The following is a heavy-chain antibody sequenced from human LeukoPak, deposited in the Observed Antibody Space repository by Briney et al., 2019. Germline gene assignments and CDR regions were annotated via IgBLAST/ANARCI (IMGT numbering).Heavy chain of an antibody. CDR2: ISAYNGNT. CDR3: ARAFVRRGSDWAFDY. D-gene: IGHD6-19*01. Sequence: SVKVSCKASGYTFTSYGISWVRQAPGQGLEWMGWISAYNGNTNYAQKFQGRVTITADETTSTAYMELSSLRSEDAAVYYCARAFVRRGSDWAFDYWGQGTLVTVSS. V-gene: IGHV1-18*01. CDR1: GYTFTSYG. J-gene: IGHJ4*02.